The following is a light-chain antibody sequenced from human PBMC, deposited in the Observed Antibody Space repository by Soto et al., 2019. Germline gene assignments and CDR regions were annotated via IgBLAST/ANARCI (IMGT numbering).Light chain of an antibody. J-gene: IGLJ3*02. CDR3: CSYAGSYTWV. CDR1: RSDVGGYAY. CDR2: DVS. Sequence: QSALTQPRSVSGSPGQSVTISCTGTRSDVGGYAYISWYQQHPGKVPKLIIYDVSKRPSGVPGRFSGSKSGNTASLTISGLQAEDEGDYYCCSYAGSYTWVFGGGTKLTVL. V-gene: IGLV2-11*01.